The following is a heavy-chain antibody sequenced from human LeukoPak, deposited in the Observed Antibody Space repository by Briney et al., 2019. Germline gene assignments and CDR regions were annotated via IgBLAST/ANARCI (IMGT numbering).Heavy chain of an antibody. Sequence: SETLSLTCTVSGGSISSNYWSWLRQPPGKGLEWIGYIHYSGTTNYNPSLKSRVTISVDTSKNQFSLKLSSVTAADTAVYYCASHSLPGYSSGWDDYWGQGTLVTVSS. CDR2: IHYSGTT. J-gene: IGHJ4*02. CDR1: GGSISSNY. CDR3: ASHSLPGYSSGWDDY. D-gene: IGHD6-19*01. V-gene: IGHV4-59*08.